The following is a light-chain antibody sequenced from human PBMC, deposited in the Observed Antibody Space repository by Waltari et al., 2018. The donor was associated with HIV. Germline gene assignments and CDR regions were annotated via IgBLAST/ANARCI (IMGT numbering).Light chain of an antibody. Sequence: DIQMTQPPSTLSASVGDRVTITCRASQSISSWLAWYQQKPGRAPKLLIYKASNLEGGVPSRFRGSGSGTAFTLTISSLQPADFATYFCQQYHSYPYTFGQGTKLEI. V-gene: IGKV1-5*03. J-gene: IGKJ2*01. CDR3: QQYHSYPYT. CDR2: KAS. CDR1: QSISSW.